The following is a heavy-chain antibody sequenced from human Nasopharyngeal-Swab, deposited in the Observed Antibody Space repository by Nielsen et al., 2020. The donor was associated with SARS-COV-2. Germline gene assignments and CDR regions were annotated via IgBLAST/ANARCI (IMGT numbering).Heavy chain of an antibody. V-gene: IGHV3-13*01. J-gene: IGHJ3*02. D-gene: IGHD3-22*01. Sequence: GGSLRLSCAASGFTFSSYDMHWVRQATGKGLEWVSAIGTAGDTYYPGSVKGRFTISRENAKNSLYLQMNSLRAEDTAVYYCARVSAYYDSSGHYDAFDIWGQGTMVTVFS. CDR2: IGTAGDT. CDR3: ARVSAYYDSSGHYDAFDI. CDR1: GFTFSSYD.